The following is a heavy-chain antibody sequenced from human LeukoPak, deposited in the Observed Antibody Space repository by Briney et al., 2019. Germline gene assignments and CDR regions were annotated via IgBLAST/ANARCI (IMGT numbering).Heavy chain of an antibody. CDR1: GGSISSHY. V-gene: IGHV4-59*11. Sequence: SETLSLTCTVSGGSISSHYWSWIRQPPGKGLEWIGYIYYSGSTNYNPSLKSRVTISVDTSKNQFYLKLTSVAAADTAVYYCARAGGDPHYYYYYYMDVWGKGTPVTVPS. CDR3: ARAGGDPHYYYYYYMDV. D-gene: IGHD2-21*02. J-gene: IGHJ6*03. CDR2: IYYSGST.